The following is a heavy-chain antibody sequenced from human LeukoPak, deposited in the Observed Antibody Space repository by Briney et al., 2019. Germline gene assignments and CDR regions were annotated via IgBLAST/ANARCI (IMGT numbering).Heavy chain of an antibody. D-gene: IGHD3-22*01. CDR3: ASHYDSSGYYDY. Sequence: SVKVSCKASGGTFSSYAISWVRQAPGQGLEWMGRIIPIFGTANYAQKFQGRVTITTDESTSTAYMELSSLRSEDTAVYCCASHYDSSGYYDYWGQGNLVTVSS. CDR1: GGTFSSYA. V-gene: IGHV1-69*05. CDR2: IIPIFGTA. J-gene: IGHJ4*02.